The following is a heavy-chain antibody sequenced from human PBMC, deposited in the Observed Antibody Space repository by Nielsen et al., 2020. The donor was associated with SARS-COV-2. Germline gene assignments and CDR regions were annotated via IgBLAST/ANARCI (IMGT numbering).Heavy chain of an antibody. V-gene: IGHV3-23*01. J-gene: IGHJ6*02. CDR2: ISTNGGGT. CDR3: AKGNSRLSWFGELALYYYYYGMDV. D-gene: IGHD3-10*01. Sequence: GESLKISCVASGFTFSDYAMSWVRQAPGKGLEWASSISTNGGGTYYAESVKGRFTISRDNSKNTMYLEMNSLRVEDSALYFCAKGNSRLSWFGELALYYYYYGMDVWGPGTTVTVSS. CDR1: GFTFSDYA.